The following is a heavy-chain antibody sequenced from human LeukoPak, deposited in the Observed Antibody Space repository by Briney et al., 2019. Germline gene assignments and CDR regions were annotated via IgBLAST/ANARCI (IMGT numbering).Heavy chain of an antibody. CDR2: IWYDASKK. Sequence: PGGSLRLSCAASGFTFSSYGMHWVRQAPGKELEWVAVIWYDASKKYHADSVKGRFTISRDNSKNTLYLQMNSLRVEDTAVYYCARDSDYYDSSGPYYYYYGMDVWGQGTTVTVSS. D-gene: IGHD3-22*01. V-gene: IGHV3-33*01. CDR3: ARDSDYYDSSGPYYYYYGMDV. J-gene: IGHJ6*02. CDR1: GFTFSSYG.